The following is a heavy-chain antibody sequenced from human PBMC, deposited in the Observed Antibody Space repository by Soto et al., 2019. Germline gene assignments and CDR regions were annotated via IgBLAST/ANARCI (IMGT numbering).Heavy chain of an antibody. CDR2: IYYSGST. J-gene: IGHJ4*02. CDR1: GGSISSYY. D-gene: IGHD3-3*01. Sequence: SETLSLTCTVSGGSISSYYWSWIRQPPGKGLEWIGYIYYSGSTNYNPSLKSRVTISVDTSKNQFSLKLSSVTAADTAVYYCARVSDDFWSGSYYFDYWGQGTLVTVSS. CDR3: ARVSDDFWSGSYYFDY. V-gene: IGHV4-59*01.